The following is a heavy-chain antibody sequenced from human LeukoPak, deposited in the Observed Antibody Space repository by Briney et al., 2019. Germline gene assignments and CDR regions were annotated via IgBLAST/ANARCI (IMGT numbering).Heavy chain of an antibody. J-gene: IGHJ6*03. D-gene: IGHD2-2*01. CDR3: ASSTSLVEYCYYYMDV. CDR1: GYTFTGYY. CDR2: INPNSGGT. V-gene: IGHV1-2*02. Sequence: GASVTVSFKASGYTFTGYYMHWVRQAPGQGLEWMGWINPNSGGTNYAQKFQGRVTMTRDTSISTAYMELSRLRSDDTAVYYCASSTSLVEYCYYYMDVWGKGTTVTVSS.